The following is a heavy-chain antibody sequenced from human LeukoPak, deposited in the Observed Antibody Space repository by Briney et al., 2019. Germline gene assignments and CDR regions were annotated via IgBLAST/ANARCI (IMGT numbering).Heavy chain of an antibody. CDR2: INPNSGGT. CDR1: GYTFTGYY. CDR3: ARGERITIFRRMGNWFDP. J-gene: IGHJ5*02. Sequence: ASVKVSCKXSGYTFTGYYMHWVRQAPGQGLEWMGWINPNSGGTNYAQKFQGRVTMTRDTSISTAYMELSRLRSDDTAVYYCARGERITIFRRMGNWFDPWGQGTLVTVSS. V-gene: IGHV1-2*02. D-gene: IGHD3-3*01.